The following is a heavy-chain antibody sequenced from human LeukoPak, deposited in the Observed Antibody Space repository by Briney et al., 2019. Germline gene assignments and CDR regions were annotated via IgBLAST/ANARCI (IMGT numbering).Heavy chain of an antibody. V-gene: IGHV3-48*03. CDR3: ARGAFVYDSSGYWYDY. D-gene: IGHD3-22*01. CDR2: ISSSGSTI. Sequence: EGSLRLSCAASGFTFSSYEMNWVRQAPGKGLEWVSYISSSGSTIYYADSVKGRFTISRDNAKNSLYLQMNSLRAEDTAVYYCARGAFVYDSSGYWYDYWGQGTLVTVSS. J-gene: IGHJ4*02. CDR1: GFTFSSYE.